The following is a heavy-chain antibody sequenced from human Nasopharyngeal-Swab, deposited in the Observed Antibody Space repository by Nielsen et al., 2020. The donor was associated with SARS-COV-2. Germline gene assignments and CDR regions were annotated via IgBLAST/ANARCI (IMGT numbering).Heavy chain of an antibody. CDR1: GFTFSSYG. CDR2: ISYDGSNK. CDR3: AKGGWYSSSSGNFDY. D-gene: IGHD6-6*01. J-gene: IGHJ4*02. V-gene: IGHV3-30*18. Sequence: GGSLRLSCAASGFTFSSYGMHWVRQAPGKGLEWVAVISYDGSNKYYADSVKGRFTISRDNSKNTLYLQMHSLRAEDRAVYYCAKGGWYSSSSGNFDYWGQGTLVTVSS.